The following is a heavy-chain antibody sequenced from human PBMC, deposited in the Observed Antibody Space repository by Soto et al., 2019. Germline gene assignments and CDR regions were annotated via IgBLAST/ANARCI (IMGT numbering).Heavy chain of an antibody. CDR3: ARELLSPPSYCSSTSCKDY. Sequence: GGSLRLSCAASGFTFSSYSMNWVRQAPGKGLEWVSYISSSSSTIYYADSVKGRFTISRDNAKNSLYLQMNSLRAEDTAVYYCARELLSPPSYCSSTSCKDYWGQGTLVTVSS. CDR1: GFTFSSYS. V-gene: IGHV3-48*01. J-gene: IGHJ4*02. CDR2: ISSSSSTI. D-gene: IGHD2-2*01.